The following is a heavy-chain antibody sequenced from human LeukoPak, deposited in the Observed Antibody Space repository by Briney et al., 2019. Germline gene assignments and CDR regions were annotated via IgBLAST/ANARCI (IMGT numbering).Heavy chain of an antibody. CDR2: IYHSGST. D-gene: IGHD2-2*01. CDR3: ARDLRGFRDIVVVPAVFSFDY. Sequence: PSETLSLTCTVSGYSISSGYYWGWIRQPPGKGLGWIGSIYHSGSTYYNPSLKSRVTISVDTSKNQFSLKLSSVTAADTAVYYCARDLRGFRDIVVVPAVFSFDYWGQGTLVTVSS. CDR1: GYSISSGYY. V-gene: IGHV4-38-2*02. J-gene: IGHJ4*02.